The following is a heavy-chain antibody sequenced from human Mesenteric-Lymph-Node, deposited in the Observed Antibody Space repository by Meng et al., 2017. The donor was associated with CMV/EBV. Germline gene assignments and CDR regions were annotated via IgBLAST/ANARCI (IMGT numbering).Heavy chain of an antibody. V-gene: IGHV1-3*01. CDR2: MNAGNGNT. J-gene: IGHJ3*01. D-gene: IGHD3-10*01. CDR3: ARALLSYYYGTGTGFDL. Sequence: TFTAFGIHFVRQAPGRRLEWMGWMNAGNGNTKYSQEFQDKVTITRDTSAKTVYMNLSSLRSEDRAVYYCARALLSYYYGTGTGFDLWGQGTMVTVSS. CDR1: TFTAFG.